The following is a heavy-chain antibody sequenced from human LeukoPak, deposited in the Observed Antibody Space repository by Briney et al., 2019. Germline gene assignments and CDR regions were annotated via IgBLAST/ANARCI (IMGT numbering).Heavy chain of an antibody. Sequence: ASVKVSCKASGYTFTGHYIHWVRQAPGQGLEWMGWINPNSGGTYSAQNFPGRVTMTSDTSISTAYMELSRLTSDDTAVYFCAREMNPAVSGTFDYWDQGTLVTVSS. CDR3: AREMNPAVSGTFDY. J-gene: IGHJ4*02. CDR2: INPNSGGT. CDR1: GYTFTGHY. V-gene: IGHV1-2*02. D-gene: IGHD6-19*01.